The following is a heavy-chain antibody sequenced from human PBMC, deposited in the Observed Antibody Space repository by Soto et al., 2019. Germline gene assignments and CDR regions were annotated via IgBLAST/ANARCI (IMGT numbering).Heavy chain of an antibody. CDR3: ASQESYYDILTGYYINAFDI. D-gene: IGHD3-9*01. J-gene: IGHJ3*02. Sequence: QLQLQESGPGLVKPSETLSLTCTVSGGSISSSSYYWGWIRQPPGKGLEWIGSLYYSGSTYYNPSLKSRVTISVDTSKNQFSLKLSSVTAADTAVYYCASQESYYDILTGYYINAFDIWGQGTMVTVSS. CDR2: LYYSGST. CDR1: GGSISSSSYY. V-gene: IGHV4-39*01.